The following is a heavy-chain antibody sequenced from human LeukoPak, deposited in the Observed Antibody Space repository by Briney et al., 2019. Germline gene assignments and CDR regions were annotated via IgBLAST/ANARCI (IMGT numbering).Heavy chain of an antibody. D-gene: IGHD3-22*01. V-gene: IGHV4-59*02. Sequence: GSLRLPCAASGFTVSSNYMSWVRQAPGKGLEWIGYIYYSGSTNYNPSLKSRVTISVDTSKNQFSLKLSSVTAADTAVYYCARVYDSSGYYGFDPWGQGTLVTVSS. CDR3: ARVYDSSGYYGFDP. CDR2: IYYSGST. CDR1: GFTVSSNY. J-gene: IGHJ5*02.